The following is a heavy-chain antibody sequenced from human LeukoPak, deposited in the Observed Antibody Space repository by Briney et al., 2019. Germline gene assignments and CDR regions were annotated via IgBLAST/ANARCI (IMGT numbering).Heavy chain of an antibody. CDR1: GGSISSSY. CDR3: ARERIAAASRRWFDP. CDR2: IYYSGST. J-gene: IGHJ5*02. Sequence: SETLSLTCPVSGGSISSSYWSWIRQPPGKGLEWIGYIYYSGSTNYNPSLKSRVTISVDTSKNQFSLKLSSVTAADTAVYYCARERIAAASRRWFDPWGQGTLVTVSS. V-gene: IGHV4-59*01. D-gene: IGHD6-13*01.